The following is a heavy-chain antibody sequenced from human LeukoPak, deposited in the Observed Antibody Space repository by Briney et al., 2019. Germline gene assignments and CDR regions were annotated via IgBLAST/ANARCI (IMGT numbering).Heavy chain of an antibody. J-gene: IGHJ3*02. CDR1: GYTFTDYY. CDR3: ATVPRYYYDSSGYAFDI. Sequence: ASLKVSCKVSGYTFTDYYMHWVQQAPGKGLEWMGLVDPEDGETIYAEKFQGRVTITADTSTDTAYMELSSLRSEDTDVYYCATVPRYYYDSSGYAFDIWGQGTMVTVSS. CDR2: VDPEDGET. D-gene: IGHD3-22*01. V-gene: IGHV1-69-2*01.